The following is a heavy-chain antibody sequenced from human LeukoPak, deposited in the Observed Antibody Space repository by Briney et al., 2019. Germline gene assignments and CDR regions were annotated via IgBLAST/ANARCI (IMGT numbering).Heavy chain of an antibody. V-gene: IGHV1-46*01. Sequence: ASVKVSCKASGYTFTSYYMHWVRQAPGQGLEWMGIINPSGGSTSYAQKFQGRVTITADKSTSTAYMELSSLRSEDTAVYYCARLRFLEWLFYYGMDVWGQGTTVTVSS. CDR1: GYTFTSYY. J-gene: IGHJ6*02. CDR3: ARLRFLEWLFYYGMDV. CDR2: INPSGGST. D-gene: IGHD3-3*01.